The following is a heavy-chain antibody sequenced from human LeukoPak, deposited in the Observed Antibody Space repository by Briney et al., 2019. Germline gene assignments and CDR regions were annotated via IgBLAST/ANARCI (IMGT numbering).Heavy chain of an antibody. V-gene: IGHV3-21*06. CDR1: GFTFSSYS. CDR3: ARERDASMVALDS. D-gene: IGHD3-10*01. CDR2: ITSNIYA. Sequence: PGGSLRLSCAASGFTFSSYSLNWVRQAPGKGLEWVSCITSNIYASYADSVRGRFTISRDNTQNSVYLVMNSLRAEDTAVYDCARERDASMVALDSWGQGTLVTVSS. J-gene: IGHJ4*02.